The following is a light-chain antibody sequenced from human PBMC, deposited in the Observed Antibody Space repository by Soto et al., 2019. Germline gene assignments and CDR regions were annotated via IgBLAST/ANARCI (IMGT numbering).Light chain of an antibody. CDR3: QQYNSFPGT. CDR2: KAS. Sequence: DIQMTQSPSTLSASVGDRVSITCRASQSISSGLAWYQQKPGKAPKLLIYKASSLESGVPSRFRGSVSGTEFTLIISRRQPDDFATYYCQQYNSFPGTFGQGTELEIK. J-gene: IGKJ1*01. V-gene: IGKV1-5*03. CDR1: QSISSG.